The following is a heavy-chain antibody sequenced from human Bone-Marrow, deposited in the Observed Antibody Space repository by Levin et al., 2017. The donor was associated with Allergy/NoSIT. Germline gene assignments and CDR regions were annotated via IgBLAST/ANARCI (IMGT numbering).Heavy chain of an antibody. CDR3: ARGSVRMDDY. D-gene: IGHD2-15*01. V-gene: IGHV4-59*11. J-gene: IGHJ4*02. CDR1: GASISSHY. CDR2: IHSSGGS. Sequence: SETLSLTCTVSGASISSHYWNWVRQPPGKGLEWIGYIHSSGGSDYYPSLKSRVTMSIDTSGNQFSLKLASVTAADTAVYYCARGSVRMDDYWGQGTLVTVSS.